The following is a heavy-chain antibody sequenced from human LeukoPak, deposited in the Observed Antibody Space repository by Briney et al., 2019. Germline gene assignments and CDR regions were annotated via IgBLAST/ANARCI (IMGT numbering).Heavy chain of an antibody. CDR2: IWYDGSNK. D-gene: IGHD1-7*01. CDR1: GFTFSSYG. Sequence: GRSLRLSCAASGFTFSSYGMHWVRQAPGKGLEWVAVIWYDGSNKYYADSVKGRFTISRDNSKNTLYLQMNSLRAEDTAVYYCTRGGLELPYHMDVWGKGTTVTVSS. V-gene: IGHV3-33*01. J-gene: IGHJ6*03. CDR3: TRGGLELPYHMDV.